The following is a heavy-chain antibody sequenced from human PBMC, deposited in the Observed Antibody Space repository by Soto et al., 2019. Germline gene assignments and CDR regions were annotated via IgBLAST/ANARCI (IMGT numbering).Heavy chain of an antibody. CDR2: IYYSGST. CDR3: ARHDGLSDDPLAIPYYFDY. CDR1: GGSISSSSYY. Sequence: TLSLTCTVSGGSISSSSYYWGWIRQPPGKGLEWIGSIYYSGSTYYNPSLKSRVTISVDTSKNQLSLKLSSVTGADTAVYYCARHDGLSDDPLAIPYYFDYWGQGTLVTVSS. D-gene: IGHD3-16*01. J-gene: IGHJ4*02. V-gene: IGHV4-39*01.